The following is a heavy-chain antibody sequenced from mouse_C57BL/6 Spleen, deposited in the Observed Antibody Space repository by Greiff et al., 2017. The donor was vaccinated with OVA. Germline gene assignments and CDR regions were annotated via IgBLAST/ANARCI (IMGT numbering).Heavy chain of an antibody. Sequence: QVQLQQSGAELVKPGASVKMSCKASGYTFTSYWITWVKQRPGQGLEWIGDIYPGSGSTNYNEKFKSKATLTVDTSSSTAYMQLSSLTSEDSAVYYCAREFITTVVATRLWGQGTTLTVSS. CDR3: AREFITTVVATRL. CDR1: GYTFTSYW. CDR2: IYPGSGST. V-gene: IGHV1-55*01. D-gene: IGHD1-1*01. J-gene: IGHJ2*01.